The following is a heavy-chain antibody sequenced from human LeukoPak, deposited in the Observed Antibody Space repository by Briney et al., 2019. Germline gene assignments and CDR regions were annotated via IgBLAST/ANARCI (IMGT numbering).Heavy chain of an antibody. CDR1: GFTFSSYT. J-gene: IGHJ6*02. Sequence: GGSLRLSCAASGFTFSSYTMHWIRQAPGKGLEWVSSISGSNSYIFYADSVKGRFTISRDNAKNSLYLQMNSLRAEDTALYYCAKGFLESSYGMDVWGQGTTVTVSS. CDR2: ISGSNSYI. CDR3: AKGFLESSYGMDV. V-gene: IGHV3-21*04. D-gene: IGHD3-3*01.